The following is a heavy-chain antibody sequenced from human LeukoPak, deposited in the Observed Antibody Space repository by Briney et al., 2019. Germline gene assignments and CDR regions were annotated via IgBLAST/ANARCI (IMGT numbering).Heavy chain of an antibody. J-gene: IGHJ4*02. V-gene: IGHV3-33*01. CDR3: ARGTSRIAAAGYIDY. D-gene: IGHD6-13*01. CDR1: GFIFSSYG. CDR2: IWYDGSNK. Sequence: YPGGSLRLSCAASGFIFSSYGMHWVRQAPGKGLEXXAXIWYDGSNKYYVDSVKGRFTISRDNTKNTLYLQMNSLRAEDTAVYYCARGTSRIAAAGYIDYWGQGTLVTVSS.